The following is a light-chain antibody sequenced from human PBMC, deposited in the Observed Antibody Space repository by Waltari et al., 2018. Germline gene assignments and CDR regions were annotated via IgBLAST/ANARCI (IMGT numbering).Light chain of an antibody. CDR1: QNIGRY. J-gene: IGKJ1*01. V-gene: IGKV3-20*01. CDR3: QNHERLPAT. Sequence: EIVLTHSPGTLSLSPGERATLSCRASQNIGRYLAWYQQKPDQAPRLLIYGASSRATGIPDRFSGSGSGTDFSLTISRLEPEDFAVYYCQNHERLPATFGQGTKVEIK. CDR2: GAS.